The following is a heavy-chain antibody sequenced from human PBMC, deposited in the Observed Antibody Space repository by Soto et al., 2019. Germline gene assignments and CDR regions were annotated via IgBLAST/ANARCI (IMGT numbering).Heavy chain of an antibody. J-gene: IGHJ4*02. CDR2: MYYSGTT. CDR1: GDSIGSSRHY. Sequence: QLQLQESGPGLAKPLETLSLTCTVSGDSIGSSRHYWGWIRQPPGRGLEWIGSMYYSGTTYYNLSLKSRVTISVDTSKKQFSLKLSSVTAADTAVYYCARHGDYVSALDYWGQGTLVTVSS. D-gene: IGHD4-17*01. V-gene: IGHV4-39*01. CDR3: ARHGDYVSALDY.